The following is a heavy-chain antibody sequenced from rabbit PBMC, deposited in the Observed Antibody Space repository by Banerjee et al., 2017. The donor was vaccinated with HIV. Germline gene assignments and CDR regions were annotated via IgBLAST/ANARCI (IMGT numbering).Heavy chain of an antibody. CDR2: VYNGDGST. Sequence: QEQLVESGGGLVQPEGSLTLTCTASGFSFSSSYWICWVRQAPGKGPEWIACVYNGDGSTYYASWVNGRFTISRSTSLNTVTLQMTSLTAADTATYFCARWAYASSTYYFNLWGPGTLVTVS. CDR1: GFSFSSSYW. V-gene: IGHV1S47*01. D-gene: IGHD1-1*01. CDR3: ARWAYASSTYYFNL. J-gene: IGHJ4*01.